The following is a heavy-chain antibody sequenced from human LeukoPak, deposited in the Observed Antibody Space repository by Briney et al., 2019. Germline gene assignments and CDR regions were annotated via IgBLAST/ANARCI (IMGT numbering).Heavy chain of an antibody. Sequence: SETLSLTCAVYGGSFSGYYWSWIRQPPGKGLEWIGYIYYSGSTYYNPSLKSRVTISVDTSKNQFSLKLSSVTAADTAVYYCARAAHSYYYDSSGYFPWGQGTLVTVSS. J-gene: IGHJ4*02. V-gene: IGHV4-30-4*01. CDR3: ARAAHSYYYDSSGYFP. CDR2: IYYSGST. CDR1: GGSFSGYY. D-gene: IGHD3-22*01.